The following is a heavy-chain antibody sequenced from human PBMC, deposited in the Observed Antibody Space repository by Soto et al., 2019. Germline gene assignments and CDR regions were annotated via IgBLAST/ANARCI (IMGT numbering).Heavy chain of an antibody. CDR3: AREVRDYYDSSGYSNWFDP. D-gene: IGHD3-22*01. Sequence: SEILSLTCTVSGGSISSYYWSWIRQPPGKGLEWIGYIYYSGSTNYNPSLKSRVTISVDTSKNQFSLKLSSVTAADTAVYYCAREVRDYYDSSGYSNWFDPWGQGTLVTVSS. V-gene: IGHV4-59*01. CDR1: GGSISSYY. J-gene: IGHJ5*02. CDR2: IYYSGST.